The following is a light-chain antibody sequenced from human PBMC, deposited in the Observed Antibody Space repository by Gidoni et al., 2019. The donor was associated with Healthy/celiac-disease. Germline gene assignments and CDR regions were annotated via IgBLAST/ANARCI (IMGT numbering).Light chain of an antibody. Sequence: DIQMTQSPSSLSASVGDRVTITCRASQSISSYLNWYQQKPGKAPKLLIYAASSLQSGFPSRFSGSGSATDFTLTISSLQPEDFATYYCQQSYSTPETFGQGTKVEIK. V-gene: IGKV1-39*01. J-gene: IGKJ1*01. CDR1: QSISSY. CDR3: QQSYSTPET. CDR2: AAS.